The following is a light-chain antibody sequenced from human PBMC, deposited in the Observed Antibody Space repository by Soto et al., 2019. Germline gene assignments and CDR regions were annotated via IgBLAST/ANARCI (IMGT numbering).Light chain of an antibody. V-gene: IGKV2-30*01. CDR3: MQGTHWPPYS. CDR1: QSIVYSDGHTY. Sequence: DVVMTQSPLSLPVTLGQPASISCRSSQSIVYSDGHTYLNWLQQGPGQSPRRLIYKVSNRDSGVPDRFSGSGSGSDFTLRISRVEAEDVWVYYGMQGTHWPPYSFGQGTKLEIK. CDR2: KVS. J-gene: IGKJ2*03.